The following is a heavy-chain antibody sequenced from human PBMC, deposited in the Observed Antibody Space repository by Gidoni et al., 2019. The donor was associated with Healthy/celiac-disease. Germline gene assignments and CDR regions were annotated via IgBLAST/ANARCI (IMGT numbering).Heavy chain of an antibody. CDR1: GGSISSGGYY. D-gene: IGHD2-2*01. Sequence: QVQLQESGPGLVKPSQTLSLTCTVSGGSISSGGYYWSWIRQHPGKGLEWIGYIYYSGSTYDNPSLKSRGTISVDTSKNQVSLKLSSVTAADTAVYYCARATVPTHPVGFDPWGQGTLVTVSS. CDR2: IYYSGST. J-gene: IGHJ5*02. V-gene: IGHV4-31*03. CDR3: ARATVPTHPVGFDP.